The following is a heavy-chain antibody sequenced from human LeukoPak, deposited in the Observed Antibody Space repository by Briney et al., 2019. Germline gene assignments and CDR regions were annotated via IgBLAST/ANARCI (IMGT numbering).Heavy chain of an antibody. Sequence: SQTLSLTCTVSGGSVSSGGYYWSWIRQHPGKGLEWIGYIYYSGSTYYNPSLKSRLTISVDTSKSQFSLELSSVTAADTAVYYCARSEGGYFDYWGQGTLVTVSS. J-gene: IGHJ4*02. CDR1: GGSVSSGGYY. D-gene: IGHD3-16*01. CDR3: ARSEGGYFDY. CDR2: IYYSGST. V-gene: IGHV4-31*03.